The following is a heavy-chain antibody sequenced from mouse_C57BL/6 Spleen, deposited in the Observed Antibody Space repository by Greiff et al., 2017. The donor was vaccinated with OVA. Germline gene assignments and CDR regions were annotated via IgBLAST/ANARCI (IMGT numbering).Heavy chain of an antibody. CDR1: GYSITSGYY. CDR3: AREGETTVVAPYAMDY. CDR2: ISYDGSN. Sequence: ESGPGLVKPSQSLSLTCSVTGYSITSGYYWNWIRQFPGNKLEWMGYISYDGSNNYNPSLKNRISITRDTSKNQFFLKLNSVTTEDTATYYCAREGETTVVAPYAMDYWGQGTSVTVSS. J-gene: IGHJ4*01. V-gene: IGHV3-6*01. D-gene: IGHD1-1*01.